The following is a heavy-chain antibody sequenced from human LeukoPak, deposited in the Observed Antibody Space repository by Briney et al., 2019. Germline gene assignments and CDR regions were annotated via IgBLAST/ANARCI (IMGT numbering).Heavy chain of an antibody. Sequence: ASVKVSCKASGYTFTDYGISWVRQAPGQGLEWMGRISGFNGNTDYAQKFQDRVTMTTNTSTSTAYMELRSLTFDDTAVYYCAKGGTVAKGDYWGQGTEVPVSS. J-gene: IGHJ4*02. CDR1: GYTFTDYG. V-gene: IGHV1-18*01. CDR3: AKGGTVAKGDY. CDR2: ISGFNGNT. D-gene: IGHD5-12*01.